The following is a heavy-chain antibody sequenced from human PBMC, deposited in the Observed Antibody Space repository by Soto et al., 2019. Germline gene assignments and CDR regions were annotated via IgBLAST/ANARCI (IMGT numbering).Heavy chain of an antibody. D-gene: IGHD6-6*01. CDR2: ISGSGGSK. CDR1: GFTFSSYA. Sequence: EVQLLESGGGLVQPGGSLRLSCAASGFTFSSYAMSWVRQAPGKGLEWVSAISGSGGSKYYADSVKGRFTISRDNSKNTLYLQMNRLRAEETAVYYCADRGDSSSSRDYYYYYGMDVWGQGTTVTVSS. J-gene: IGHJ6*02. V-gene: IGHV3-23*01. CDR3: ADRGDSSSSRDYYYYYGMDV.